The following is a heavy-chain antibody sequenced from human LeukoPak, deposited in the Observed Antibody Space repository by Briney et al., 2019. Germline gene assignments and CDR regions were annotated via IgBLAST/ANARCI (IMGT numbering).Heavy chain of an antibody. V-gene: IGHV4-59*08. Sequence: SETLSLTCTASGGSISSYYWSWIRQPPGKGLEWIGYIYYSGSTNYNPSLKSRVTISVDTSKNQFSLKLSSVTAADTAVYYCARHEGDWDYWGQGTLVTVSS. J-gene: IGHJ4*02. CDR1: GGSISSYY. D-gene: IGHD3-9*01. CDR2: IYYSGST. CDR3: ARHEGDWDY.